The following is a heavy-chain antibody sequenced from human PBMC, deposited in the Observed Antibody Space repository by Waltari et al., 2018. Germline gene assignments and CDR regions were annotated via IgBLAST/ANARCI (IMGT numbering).Heavy chain of an antibody. CDR2: ISYSGTT. D-gene: IGHD6-19*01. J-gene: IGHJ4*02. CDR1: GGSISSSPYY. Sequence: QLQLQESGPGLLKPSETLSLTCTVSGGSISSSPYYWGWLRQPPGKGLGWIGSISYSGTTYYTPSFKSRITISVDTSKNQFSLKLSSVIAADTAVYYCARLCLGCPFDYWGQGTLVTVSS. V-gene: IGHV4-39*01. CDR3: ARLCLGCPFDY.